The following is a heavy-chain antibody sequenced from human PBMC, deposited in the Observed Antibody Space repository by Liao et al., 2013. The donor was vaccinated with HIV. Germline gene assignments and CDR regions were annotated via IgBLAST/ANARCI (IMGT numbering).Heavy chain of an antibody. CDR1: GDSINNSSYY. V-gene: IGHV4-39*07. D-gene: IGHD2-15*01. CDR3: ARGGFEEVVDDAFDI. CDR2: VYYSGIT. J-gene: IGHJ3*02. Sequence: QLQLQESGPGLVKPSETLSLTCTVSGDSINNSSYYWGWIRQPPGKGLEWIGSVYYSGITYYNPSLKSRVTISVDTSNNQFSLKLTSVTAADTAVYYCARGGFEEVVDDAFDIWGQGTMVTVSS.